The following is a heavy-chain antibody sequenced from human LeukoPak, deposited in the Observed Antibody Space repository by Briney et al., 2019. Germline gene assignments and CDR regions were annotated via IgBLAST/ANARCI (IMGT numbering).Heavy chain of an antibody. D-gene: IGHD3-10*01. CDR2: ISYDGNNK. Sequence: GGSLRLSCAASGVTFSTYAMHWVRQAPGKGLEWVAVISYDGNNKYYADSVKGRFTISRDNAKNSLYLQMNSLRAEDTALYYCAKDIDRGVTLYRGAFDTWGQGTMVTVSS. J-gene: IGHJ3*02. V-gene: IGHV3-30-3*01. CDR1: GVTFSTYA. CDR3: AKDIDRGVTLYRGAFDT.